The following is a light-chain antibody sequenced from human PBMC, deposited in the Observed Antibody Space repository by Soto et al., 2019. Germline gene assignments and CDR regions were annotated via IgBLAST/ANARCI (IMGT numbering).Light chain of an antibody. V-gene: IGKV3-15*01. CDR3: QQYNNWLRT. CDR1: QSVSSSY. J-gene: IGKJ1*01. Sequence: EIGLPQYPDTLSLSPGERATLSCRASQSVSSSYLVWHQQKPGQAPRLLIYGASTRATGIPARFSGSGSGTEFTLTISSLQSEDFAVYYCQQYNNWLRTFGQGTKVDIK. CDR2: GAS.